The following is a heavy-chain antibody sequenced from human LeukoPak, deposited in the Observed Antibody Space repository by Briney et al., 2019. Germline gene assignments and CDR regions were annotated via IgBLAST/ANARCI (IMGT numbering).Heavy chain of an antibody. D-gene: IGHD4-17*01. CDR3: ARDEGTVTSLDY. J-gene: IGHJ4*02. Sequence: ASVKVSCKASGYTFTSYYMHWVRQAPGQGLEWMGIINPSGGSTSYAQKFQGRVTMTRDTSTSTAYMELRSLRSDDTAVYYCARDEGTVTSLDYWGQGTLVTVSS. CDR2: INPSGGST. CDR1: GYTFTSYY. V-gene: IGHV1-46*01.